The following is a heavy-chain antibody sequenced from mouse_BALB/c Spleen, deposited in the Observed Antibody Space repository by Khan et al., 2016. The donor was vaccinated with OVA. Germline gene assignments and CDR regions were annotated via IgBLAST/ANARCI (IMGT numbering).Heavy chain of an antibody. CDR2: INTYTGEP. V-gene: IGHV9-3-1*01. CDR1: GFTFTNYG. Sequence: QIQLVQSGPELKKPGETVQISCKASGFTFTNYGMNWVKQAPGKGLKWMGWINTYTGEPTFADDFKGRFAFSLDTSASTAYLQINSLKNEDTATYFGTAVEYNETMDCWGQGTSVTVSS. D-gene: IGHD1-1*02. CDR3: TAVEYNETMDC. J-gene: IGHJ4*01.